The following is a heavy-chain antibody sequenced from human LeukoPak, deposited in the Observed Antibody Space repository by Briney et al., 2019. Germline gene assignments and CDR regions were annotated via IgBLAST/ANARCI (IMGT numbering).Heavy chain of an antibody. CDR1: GGSISSYY. V-gene: IGHV4-59*08. J-gene: IGHJ4*02. CDR3: ARTIRGVIKNY. CDR2: IYYSGST. Sequence: SETLSLTCTVSGGSISSYYWSWIRQPPGKGLEWIGYIYYSGSTNYNPSLKSRVTISVDTSKNQFSLKLSSVTAADTAVYYCARTIRGVIKNYWGQGTLVTVSS. D-gene: IGHD3-10*01.